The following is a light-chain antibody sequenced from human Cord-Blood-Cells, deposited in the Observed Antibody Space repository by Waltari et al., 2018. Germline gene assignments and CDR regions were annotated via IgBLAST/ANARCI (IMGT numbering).Light chain of an antibody. CDR3: QQYGSSPMYS. V-gene: IGKV3-20*01. J-gene: IGKJ2*03. CDR2: GAS. Sequence: EIVFTQSPGTQSLSPGQRAILCCRASQSVSSSYLAWYQQKPGQAPRLLIYGASSRDTGIPDRFSGSGSGTDFTLTISRLEPEDFAVYYCQQYGSSPMYSFGQGTKLEIK. CDR1: QSVSSSY.